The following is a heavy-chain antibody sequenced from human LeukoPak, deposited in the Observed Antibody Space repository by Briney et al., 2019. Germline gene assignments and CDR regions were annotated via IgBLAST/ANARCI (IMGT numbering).Heavy chain of an antibody. V-gene: IGHV4-39*01. Sequence: PSDTLSLTCTVSGDYISSGSYHWGWIRRPPGKGVEWIGSIYYSGPNYYNPSLNSRVTISVDTSTNQFSLNLSSVTAADPAIYYCARLGYYYYMDVWGKGTTVTVSS. CDR1: GDYISSGSYH. CDR3: ARLGYYYYMDV. CDR2: IYYSGPN. J-gene: IGHJ6*03.